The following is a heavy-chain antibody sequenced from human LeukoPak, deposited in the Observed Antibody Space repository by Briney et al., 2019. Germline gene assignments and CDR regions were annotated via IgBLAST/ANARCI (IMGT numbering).Heavy chain of an antibody. CDR3: ARAPPTVTTPHNWYFDL. V-gene: IGHV4-61*02. Sequence: PSETLSLTCTVSGGSISSGSYYWSWIRQPAGKGLEWIGRIYTSGSTNYNPSLKSRVTISVDTSKNQFSLKLSSVTAADTAVYYCARAPPTVTTPHNWYFDLWGRGTLVTVSS. CDR1: GGSISSGSYY. CDR2: IYTSGST. D-gene: IGHD4-17*01. J-gene: IGHJ2*01.